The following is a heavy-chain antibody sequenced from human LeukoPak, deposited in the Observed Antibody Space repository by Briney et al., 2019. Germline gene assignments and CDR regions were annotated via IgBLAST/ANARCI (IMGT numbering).Heavy chain of an antibody. D-gene: IGHD4-17*01. Sequence: GRSLRLSCAASGFTFSSYAMHWVRQAPGKGLEWVAVISYDGGNKYYADSVKGRFTISRDNSKNTLYLQMNSLRAEDTAVYYCARRATVTTNNWFDPWGQGTLVTVSS. J-gene: IGHJ5*02. CDR1: GFTFSSYA. V-gene: IGHV3-30-3*01. CDR2: ISYDGGNK. CDR3: ARRATVTTNNWFDP.